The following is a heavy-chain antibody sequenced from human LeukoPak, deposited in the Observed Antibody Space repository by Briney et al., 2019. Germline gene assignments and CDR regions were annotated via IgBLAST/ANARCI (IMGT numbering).Heavy chain of an antibody. Sequence: SETLSLTCAVYGGSFSGYYWSWIRQPPGKGLEWIGEINHSGSTNYNPSLKSRVTISVDTSKNQFSLKLSSVTAAGTAVYYCARDDYGDYWKSCGMDVWGQGTTVTVSS. V-gene: IGHV4-34*01. J-gene: IGHJ6*02. CDR3: ARDDYGDYWKSCGMDV. CDR1: GGSFSGYY. D-gene: IGHD4-17*01. CDR2: INHSGST.